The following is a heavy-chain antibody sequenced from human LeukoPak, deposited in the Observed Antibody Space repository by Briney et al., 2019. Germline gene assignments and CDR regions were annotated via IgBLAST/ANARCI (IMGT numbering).Heavy chain of an antibody. D-gene: IGHD6-19*01. CDR2: VFYNGNN. CDR1: GVSVTGYY. J-gene: IGHJ4*02. V-gene: IGHV4-59*02. CDR3: ARGTIALAGIFDY. Sequence: PSETLSLTCTVSGVSVTGYYWSWLRQSPGKGLEWIGYVFYNGNNDYNPSLKSRVTASMDTAKNQFSLRLTSVTTSDTAVYYCARGTIALAGIFDYWGLGALVTVSS.